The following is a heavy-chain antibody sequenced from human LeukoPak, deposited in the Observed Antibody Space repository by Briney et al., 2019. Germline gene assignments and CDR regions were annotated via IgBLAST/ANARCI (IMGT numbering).Heavy chain of an antibody. V-gene: IGHV1-2*02. CDR1: GYTFTGYY. CDR3: ARECDGYYGSGSYYNP. J-gene: IGHJ5*02. CDR2: INPNSGGT. D-gene: IGHD3-10*01. Sequence: ASVKVSCKASGYTFTGYYMHWVRQAPGQGLEWMGWINPNSGGTNYAQKFQGRVTMTRDTSISTAYMELRSLRSDDTAVYYCARECDGYYGSGSYYNPWGQGTLVTVSS.